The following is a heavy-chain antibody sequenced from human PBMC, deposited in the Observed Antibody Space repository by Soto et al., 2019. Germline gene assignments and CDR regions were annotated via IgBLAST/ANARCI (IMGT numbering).Heavy chain of an antibody. Sequence: QVRLVQSGAEVKKPGASVKISCKASGYTFTRYTMNWVRQAPGQRLEWMGWINPDNGNTKSSQKFQDRVIITRDPSASTAYMDLSSLRSEDTAVYYCARGIATGQLDPWGQGTLVTVSS. D-gene: IGHD2-15*01. CDR3: ARGIATGQLDP. CDR2: INPDNGNT. J-gene: IGHJ5*02. CDR1: GYTFTRYT. V-gene: IGHV1-3*01.